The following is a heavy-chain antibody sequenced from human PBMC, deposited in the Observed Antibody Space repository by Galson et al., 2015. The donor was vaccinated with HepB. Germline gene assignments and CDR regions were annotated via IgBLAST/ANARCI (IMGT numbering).Heavy chain of an antibody. CDR3: VKDGGEWEVIY. D-gene: IGHD1-26*01. CDR2: IGGSGGDT. Sequence: SLRLSCATSGFTFRNYAMTWVRQAPGKGLEWVSSIGGSGGDTYFADSVKGRFSISRDNSRNTLYLQMNDLRAEDTAVYYCVKDGGEWEVIYWGQGVTVTVSS. J-gene: IGHJ6*02. V-gene: IGHV3-23*01. CDR1: GFTFRNYA.